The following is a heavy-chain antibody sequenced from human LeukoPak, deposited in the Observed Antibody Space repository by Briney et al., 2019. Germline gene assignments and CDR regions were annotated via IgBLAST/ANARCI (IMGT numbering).Heavy chain of an antibody. CDR3: AKGGSSSWDYFDH. Sequence: PGGSLRLSCAASGFTFISYGMSWVRQAPGKGLEWVSTISAISGSKYFADSVKGRFTISRDNSKNTLYLQMNSLRAEDTAVYYCAKGGSSSWDYFDHWGQGTLVTVSS. CDR2: ISAISGSK. V-gene: IGHV3-23*01. CDR1: GFTFISYG. D-gene: IGHD6-13*01. J-gene: IGHJ4*02.